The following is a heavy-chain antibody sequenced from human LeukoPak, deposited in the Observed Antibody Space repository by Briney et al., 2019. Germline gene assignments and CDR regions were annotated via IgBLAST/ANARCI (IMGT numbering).Heavy chain of an antibody. Sequence: SVKVSCKASGGTFSSYAISWVRQAPGQGLEWMGRIIPILGIANYAQKFQGRVTITADKSTSTAYMELSSLRSEDTAVYYCAREGRDGYNYEVGFDYWGQGTLVTVSS. CDR2: IIPILGIA. D-gene: IGHD5-24*01. CDR1: GGTFSSYA. J-gene: IGHJ4*02. CDR3: AREGRDGYNYEVGFDY. V-gene: IGHV1-69*04.